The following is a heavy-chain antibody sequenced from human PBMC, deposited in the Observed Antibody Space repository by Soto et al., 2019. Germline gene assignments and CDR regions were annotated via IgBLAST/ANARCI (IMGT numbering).Heavy chain of an antibody. J-gene: IGHJ5*02. CDR3: TSDQGGSYASCFAP. CDR2: VSSGGSNI. CDR1: TFSMYS. V-gene: IGHV3-21*01. Sequence: EVQVAESGGGLVQPGGSLRLSCNFTFSMYSMNWVRQAPGKGLEGVASVSSGGSNIKYAGSVKGRFTISIDNAKNSVSMQMNSVRVADTAVYFCTSDQGGSYASCFAPWGQGTLVTVSS. D-gene: IGHD1-26*01.